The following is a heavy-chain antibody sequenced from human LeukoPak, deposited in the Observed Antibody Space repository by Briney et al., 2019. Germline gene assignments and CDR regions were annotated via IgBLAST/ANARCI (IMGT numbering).Heavy chain of an antibody. CDR3: ASILQHAFDI. V-gene: IGHV4-38-2*02. CDR2: IYHSGST. D-gene: IGHD4-11*01. J-gene: IGHJ3*02. CDR1: GYSISSGYY. Sequence: KASETLSLTCTVSGYSISSGYYWGWIRQPPGKGLEWIGSIYHSGSTYYNPSLKSRVTISVDTSKNQFSLKLSSVTAADTAVYYCASILQHAFDIWGQGTMVTVSS.